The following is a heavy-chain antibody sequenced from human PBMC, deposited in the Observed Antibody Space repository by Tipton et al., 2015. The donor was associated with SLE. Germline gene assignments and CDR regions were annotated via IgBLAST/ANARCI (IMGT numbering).Heavy chain of an antibody. J-gene: IGHJ6*03. D-gene: IGHD3-3*01. V-gene: IGHV4-34*01. Sequence: TLSLTCAVYGGSFSGYYWSWIRQPPGKGLEWIGEINHSGSTNYNPSLKSRVTISVDTSKNQFSLKLSSVTAADTAVYYCAREPWSFEYWSGSTLGYMDVWCKGTTVSVSS. CDR2: INHSGST. CDR3: AREPWSFEYWSGSTLGYMDV. CDR1: GGSFSGYY.